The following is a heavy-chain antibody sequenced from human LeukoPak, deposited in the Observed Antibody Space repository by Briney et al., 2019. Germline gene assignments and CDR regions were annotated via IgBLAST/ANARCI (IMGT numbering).Heavy chain of an antibody. J-gene: IGHJ4*02. Sequence: GASVKVSCKASGYTFTNYGISWVRQAPGQGLEWMGWISAYNGNTNYAQKLQGRVTMTTDTSTSTAYMELRSLRSDDTAVYYCARSSQPYDFWSGRLDYWGQGTLVTVSS. V-gene: IGHV1-18*01. CDR1: GYTFTNYG. CDR2: ISAYNGNT. D-gene: IGHD3-3*01. CDR3: ARSSQPYDFWSGRLDY.